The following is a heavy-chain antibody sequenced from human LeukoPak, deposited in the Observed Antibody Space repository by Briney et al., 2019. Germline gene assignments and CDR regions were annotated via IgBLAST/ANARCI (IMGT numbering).Heavy chain of an antibody. V-gene: IGHV1-46*01. CDR1: GYTFTSYY. CDR3: ARDGIGTDYVRYFDD. CDR2: INLSGGTT. J-gene: IGHJ4*02. D-gene: IGHD3-10*02. Sequence: ASVKVSCKASGYTFTSYYMHWVRQAPGQGLEWMGIINLSGGTTYYAQKFQGRVTMTNDMSTSTVYMELSSLRSEDTAVYYCARDGIGTDYVRYFDDWGQGTLVTVSS.